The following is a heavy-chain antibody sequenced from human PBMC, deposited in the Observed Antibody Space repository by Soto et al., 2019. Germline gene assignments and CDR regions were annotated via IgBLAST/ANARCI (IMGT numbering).Heavy chain of an antibody. D-gene: IGHD3-22*01. CDR3: AKTQYNYYDSSGYPTHNFDY. CDR1: GYTLTELS. V-gene: IGHV1-24*01. Sequence: ASVKVSCKVSGYTLTELSMHWVRQAPGKGLEWMGGFDPEDGETIYAQKFQGRVTMTEDTSTDTAYMELSSLRSEDTAVYYCAKTQYNYYDSSGYPTHNFDYWGQGTLVTVSS. J-gene: IGHJ4*02. CDR2: FDPEDGET.